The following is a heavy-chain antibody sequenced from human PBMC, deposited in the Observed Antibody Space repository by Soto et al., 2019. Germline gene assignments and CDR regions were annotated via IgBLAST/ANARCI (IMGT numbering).Heavy chain of an antibody. CDR3: ARALYCTTTSCHLDC. D-gene: IGHD2-2*01. CDR2: IYQNGNT. Sequence: QVQLQQSGPGLVKPSGTLSLTCAVSGGSISSTNWWTWVRQAPGKGLEWIGEIYQNGNTNYNPSLRSRVTIXTDXSXNQFSLNLSSVTAADTAVYYCARALYCTTTSCHLDCWGQGTLVAVSS. J-gene: IGHJ4*02. V-gene: IGHV4-4*02. CDR1: GGSISSTNW.